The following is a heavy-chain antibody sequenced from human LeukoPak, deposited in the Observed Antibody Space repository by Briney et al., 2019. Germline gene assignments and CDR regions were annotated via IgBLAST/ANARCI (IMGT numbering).Heavy chain of an antibody. D-gene: IGHD6-13*01. V-gene: IGHV3-23*01. J-gene: IGHJ4*02. CDR2: ISGSGGIT. CDR3: AKLGSSWYYFDY. Sequence: GSLRLACAASGFTFSSYDMIWVRQAPGKGLEWVSDISGSGGITNYADSVKGRFIISRDSSKETLDLQMNSLRVEDTAVYYCAKLGSSWYYFDYWGQGTLVTVSS. CDR1: GFTFSSYD.